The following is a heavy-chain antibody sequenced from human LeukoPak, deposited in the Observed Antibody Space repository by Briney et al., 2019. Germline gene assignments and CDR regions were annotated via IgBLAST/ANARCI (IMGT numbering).Heavy chain of an antibody. Sequence: PGGSLRLSCAASGFTFSSYGMHWVRQAPGKGLEWVAVISYDGSEKYYADSVKGRITISRDNSKNTLYVQMNSLRAEDTAVYYCAKGKDYYLDYWGQGTLVTVSS. J-gene: IGHJ4*02. CDR1: GFTFSSYG. D-gene: IGHD3-10*01. V-gene: IGHV3-30*18. CDR3: AKGKDYYLDY. CDR2: ISYDGSEK.